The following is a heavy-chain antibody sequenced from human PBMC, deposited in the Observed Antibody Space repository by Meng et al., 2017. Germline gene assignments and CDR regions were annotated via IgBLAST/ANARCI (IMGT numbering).Heavy chain of an antibody. Sequence: SETLSLTCTVSGGSISSYYWSWIRQPPGKGLEWIGYIYYSGSTNYNPSLKSRVTISVDTSKNQFSLKLSSVTAADTAVYYCARGTVGGYYYPYYFDYWGQGTLVTFSS. J-gene: IGHJ4*02. CDR3: ARGTVGGYYYPYYFDY. D-gene: IGHD3-22*01. CDR1: GGSISSYY. CDR2: IYYSGST. V-gene: IGHV4-59*01.